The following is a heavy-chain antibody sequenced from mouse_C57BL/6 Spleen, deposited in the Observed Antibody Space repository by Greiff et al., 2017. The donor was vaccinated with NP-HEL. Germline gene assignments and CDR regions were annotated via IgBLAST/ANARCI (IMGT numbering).Heavy chain of an antibody. CDR3: ARPEYYGSTYYAMDY. D-gene: IGHD1-1*01. V-gene: IGHV1-39*01. J-gene: IGHJ4*01. Sequence: EVQLQQSGPELVKPGASVKISCKASGYSFTDYNMNWVKQSHGNSLEWIGVINPNYGTTSYNQKFKGKATLTVDQSSSTAYMQLNSLPSEDSAVYYCARPEYYGSTYYAMDYWGQGTSVTVSS. CDR1: GYSFTDYN. CDR2: INPNYGTT.